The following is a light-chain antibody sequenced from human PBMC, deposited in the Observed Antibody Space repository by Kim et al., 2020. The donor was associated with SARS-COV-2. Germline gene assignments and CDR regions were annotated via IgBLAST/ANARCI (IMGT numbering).Light chain of an antibody. V-gene: IGKV1D-16*01. CDR2: AAS. Sequence: DIQMTQSPTSLTGSVGDRVTITCRASQGISNWLAWYQQKPGKAPRCLIYAASSLESGVPSRFSGSGSGTEFTLTISSLQPDDFATYYCQEYKSDSRTFGQGTKVDIK. CDR1: QGISNW. CDR3: QEYKSDSRT. J-gene: IGKJ1*01.